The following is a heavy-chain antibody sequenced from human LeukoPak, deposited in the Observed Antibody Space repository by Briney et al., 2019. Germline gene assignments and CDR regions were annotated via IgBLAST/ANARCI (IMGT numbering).Heavy chain of an antibody. CDR3: ARRDGYCSSTSCYADYYYGMDV. J-gene: IGHJ6*02. V-gene: IGHV5-51*01. CDR1: YW. Sequence: YWSWIRQHPGKGLEWMGIIYPGDSDTTYSPSFQGQVTISADKSISTAYLQWSSLKASNTAMYYCARRDGYCSSTSCYADYYYGMDVWGQGTTVTVSS. D-gene: IGHD2-2*01. CDR2: IYPGDSDT.